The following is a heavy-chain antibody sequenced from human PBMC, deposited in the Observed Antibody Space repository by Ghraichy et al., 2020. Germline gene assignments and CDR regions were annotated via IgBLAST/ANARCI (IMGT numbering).Heavy chain of an antibody. CDR2: ITGSSITI. J-gene: IGHJ2*01. CDR1: GSSFSDYS. V-gene: IGHV3-48*01. D-gene: IGHD6-13*01. CDR3: ARLPLPRRAAVGDWYFDL. Sequence: GGSLRLSCEGSGSSFSDYSMIWVRLTPRKAMEWVSYITGSSITIFYTDSVKGRFTISRDNAKNSLYLQMNSLRAEDTAVYYCARLPLPRRAAVGDWYFDLSGRGALVT.